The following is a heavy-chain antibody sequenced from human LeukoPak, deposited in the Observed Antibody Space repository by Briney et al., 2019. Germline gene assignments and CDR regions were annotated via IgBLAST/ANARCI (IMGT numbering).Heavy chain of an antibody. J-gene: IGHJ4*02. D-gene: IGHD3-10*01. CDR3: AKDMVRGVIKRGYFDY. V-gene: IGHV3-23*01. CDR1: GFTFSSYA. Sequence: GGSLRLSCAASGFTFSSYAMSWVRQAPGKGLEWVSAISGSGGSTYYADSVKGRFTISRDNSKNTLYLQMNSLRAEDTAVYYCAKDMVRGVIKRGYFDYWGQGTLVTVSS. CDR2: ISGSGGST.